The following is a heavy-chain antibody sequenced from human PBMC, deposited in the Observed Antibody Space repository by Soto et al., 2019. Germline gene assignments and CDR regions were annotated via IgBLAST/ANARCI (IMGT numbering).Heavy chain of an antibody. CDR3: AKLGSLGHPYYYGMDV. J-gene: IGHJ6*02. CDR1: TFTFSAYY. D-gene: IGHD3-16*01. V-gene: IGHV3-11*01. Sequence: GGSLRLSCAASTFTFSAYYMSWIRQASGKGLEWVSYISGGGTSIYYADSVKGRFSVSRDNAKTSLYLQMNSLRAEDTAVYYCAKLGSLGHPYYYGMDVWGPGTTVTVSS. CDR2: ISGGGTSI.